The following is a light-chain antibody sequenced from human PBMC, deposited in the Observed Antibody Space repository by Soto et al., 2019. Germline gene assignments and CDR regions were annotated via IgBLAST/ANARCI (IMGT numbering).Light chain of an antibody. V-gene: IGKV3-15*01. J-gene: IGKJ2*01. Sequence: EIVMTQSPATLSVSPGERATLSCRASQSVSSSLAWFQQKPGQAPRLLIYAASARATGIAARLSGSGSETEFTLTISSLQSEDFAVYYCLQHKSWPFTFGQGTKLELK. CDR1: QSVSSS. CDR2: AAS. CDR3: LQHKSWPFT.